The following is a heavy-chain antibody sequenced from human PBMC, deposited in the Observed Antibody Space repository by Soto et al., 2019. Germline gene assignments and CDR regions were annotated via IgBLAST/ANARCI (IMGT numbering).Heavy chain of an antibody. Sequence: SETLSLTCTVSGGSISSGGYYWSWIRQHPGKGLEWIGYIYYSGSTYYNPSLKSRVTISVDTSKNQFSLKLSSVTAADTAVYYCARDGTIFGVFDYWGQGTLVTVSS. CDR1: GGSISSGGYY. CDR3: ARDGTIFGVFDY. CDR2: IYYSGST. D-gene: IGHD3-3*01. V-gene: IGHV4-31*03. J-gene: IGHJ4*02.